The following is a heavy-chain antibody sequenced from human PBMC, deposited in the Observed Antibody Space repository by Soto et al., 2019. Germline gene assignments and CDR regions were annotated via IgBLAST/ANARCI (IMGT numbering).Heavy chain of an antibody. Sequence: PSETRPLTSAGPVCSISGVVYSGGWSRQPPGKGLEWIGYIYHSGSTYYNPSLKSRVTISVDRSKNQFSLKLSSVTAADTAVYYCARIRVVTAIPQYYFDYWGQGTLVT. J-gene: IGHJ4*02. CDR1: VCSISGVVYS. D-gene: IGHD2-21*02. V-gene: IGHV4-30-2*01. CDR3: ARIRVVTAIPQYYFDY. CDR2: IYHSGST.